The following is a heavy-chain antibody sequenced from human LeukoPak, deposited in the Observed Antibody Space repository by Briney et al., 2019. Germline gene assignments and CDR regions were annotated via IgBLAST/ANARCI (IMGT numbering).Heavy chain of an antibody. CDR2: ISSSGSTI. D-gene: IGHD6-13*01. CDR1: GFTFSDYY. V-gene: IGHV3-11*04. Sequence: PGGSLRLSCAASGFTFSDYYISWIRQAPGKGLEWVSYISSSGSTIYYADSVKGRFTISRDNAKNSLYLQMNSLRAEDTAVYYCARDLVQQAYFDYWGQGTLVTVSS. CDR3: ARDLVQQAYFDY. J-gene: IGHJ4*02.